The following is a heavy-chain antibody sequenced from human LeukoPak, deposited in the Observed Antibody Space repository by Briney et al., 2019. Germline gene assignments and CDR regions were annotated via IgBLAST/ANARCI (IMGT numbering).Heavy chain of an antibody. CDR3: AGGNTWPGLSY. CDR1: GFTVSGNY. J-gene: IGHJ4*02. CDR2: IYTAGST. Sequence: GGSLRLSCAASGFTVSGNYMSWGRQAPGKGLEWVSVIYTAGSTYNADSVKGRFTISRDKSKNTLYLQMNTLRAEDTAVYFCAGGNTWPGLSYWGQGTLLTVSS. D-gene: IGHD6-25*01. V-gene: IGHV3-53*01.